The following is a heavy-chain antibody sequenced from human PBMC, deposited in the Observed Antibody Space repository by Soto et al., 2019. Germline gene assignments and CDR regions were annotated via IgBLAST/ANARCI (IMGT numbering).Heavy chain of an antibody. Sequence: PGGSLRLSCAASGFTFSSYWMSWVRQAPGKGLEWVANIKQDGSEKYYVDSVKGRFTISRDNAKNSLYLQMNSLRAEDTAVYYSARVLRFLEWLLPYLDFWGQGTLVTVSS. J-gene: IGHJ4*02. CDR2: IKQDGSEK. V-gene: IGHV3-7*01. CDR3: ARVLRFLEWLLPYLDF. CDR1: GFTFSSYW. D-gene: IGHD3-3*01.